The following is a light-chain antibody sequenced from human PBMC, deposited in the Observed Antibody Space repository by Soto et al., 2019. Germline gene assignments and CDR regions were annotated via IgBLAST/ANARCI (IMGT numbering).Light chain of an antibody. J-gene: IGLJ1*01. CDR1: SSNIGAGYD. CDR2: GDS. Sequence: QSVLTQPPSVSGAPGQRVTISCTGRSSNIGAGYDVHWYQQLPGTAPKLLIYGDSNRPSGVPDRFSGSNSGTSASLAITGLQAEDDADYYCQSYDSSLSGYVFGTGTKLTVL. CDR3: QSYDSSLSGYV. V-gene: IGLV1-40*01.